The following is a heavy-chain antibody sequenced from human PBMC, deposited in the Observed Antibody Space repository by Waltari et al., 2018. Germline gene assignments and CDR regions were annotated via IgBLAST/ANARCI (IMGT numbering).Heavy chain of an antibody. CDR3: VGGDGGYYYHKMDV. CDR2: IMPDISET. CDR1: GGTFTSDS. J-gene: IGHJ6*02. V-gene: IGHV1-69*02. D-gene: IGHD3-22*01. Sequence: QVQLVQSGAEAKKPGSSVRVSCRASGGTFTSDSVNWVRQAPGQGLEWMGRIMPDISETKYAVKFQGRITITADQSTGTVYMEVRSLRSDDTAVYYCVGGDGGYYYHKMDVWGQGTTVTVSS.